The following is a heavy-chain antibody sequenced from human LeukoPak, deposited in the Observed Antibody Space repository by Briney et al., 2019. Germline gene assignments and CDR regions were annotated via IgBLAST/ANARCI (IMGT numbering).Heavy chain of an antibody. Sequence: PGGSQRLSCAASGFTFSSYAMSWVRQAPGKGLEWVSAISGSGGSTYYADSVKGRFTTSRDNSKNTLYLQMNSLRAEDTAVYYCAKVRGASRPRDAFDIWGQGTMVTVSS. V-gene: IGHV3-23*01. CDR2: ISGSGGST. J-gene: IGHJ3*02. CDR1: GFTFSSYA. CDR3: AKVRGASRPRDAFDI. D-gene: IGHD1-26*01.